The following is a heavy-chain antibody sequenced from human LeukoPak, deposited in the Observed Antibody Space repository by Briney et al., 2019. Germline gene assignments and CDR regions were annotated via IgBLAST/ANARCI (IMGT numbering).Heavy chain of an antibody. D-gene: IGHD6-6*01. CDR2: LYDSGST. CDR3: ARAAPNSVSSIHLDY. Sequence: SETLSLTCTVPGGSISSGGYYWTWIRQRPGKGLEWIGYLYDSGSTFYNPSLKSRVTILVDTSKNQFSLKVTSVTVADTAVYYCARAAPNSVSSIHLDYWGQGTLVTVSS. V-gene: IGHV4-31*03. CDR1: GGSISSGGYY. J-gene: IGHJ4*02.